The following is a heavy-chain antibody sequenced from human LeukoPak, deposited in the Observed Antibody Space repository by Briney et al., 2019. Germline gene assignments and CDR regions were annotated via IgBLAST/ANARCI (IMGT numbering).Heavy chain of an antibody. D-gene: IGHD6-6*01. V-gene: IGHV4-61*02. J-gene: IGHJ4*02. CDR3: ARAGRARPPDY. Sequence: SETLSLTCTVSGGSISSGSYYWSWIRQPAGKGLEWIGRIYTSGSTNYNPSLKSRVTISVDTSKNQFSLKLSSVTAADTAVYYCARAGRARPPDYWGQGTLVTVSS. CDR2: IYTSGST. CDR1: GGSISSGSYY.